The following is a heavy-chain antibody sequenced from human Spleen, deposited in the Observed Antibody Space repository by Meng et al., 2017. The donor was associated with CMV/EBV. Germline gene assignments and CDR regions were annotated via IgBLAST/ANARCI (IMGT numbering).Heavy chain of an antibody. J-gene: IGHJ3*02. D-gene: IGHD3-22*01. CDR1: GFTFSSYA. V-gene: IGHV3-30*04. CDR3: ARCMGDSSGYPDQDAFDI. Sequence: GGSLRLYCAATGFTFSSYAMHWVRQAPGKGLEWVAVISYDGSNKYYADSVKGRFTIARDNSKNTLYLQMNSLRAEDTAVYYCARCMGDSSGYPDQDAFDIWGQGTMVTVSS. CDR2: ISYDGSNK.